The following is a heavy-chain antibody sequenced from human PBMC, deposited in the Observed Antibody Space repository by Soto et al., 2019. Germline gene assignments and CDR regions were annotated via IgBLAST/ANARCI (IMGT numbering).Heavy chain of an antibody. J-gene: IGHJ6*02. CDR2: IYYSGST. CDR1: GGSVSSGSYY. V-gene: IGHV4-61*01. CDR3: AGDGGGGYPPPYYYYGMDV. D-gene: IGHD2-15*01. Sequence: PSETLSLTCTFSGGSVSSGSYYWSWIRQPPGKGLEWIGYIYYSGSTNYNPSLKCRVTISVDTSKNPFSLKLSSVTDADTAVNYCAGDGGGGYPPPYYYYGMDVWGQGTTVTVSS.